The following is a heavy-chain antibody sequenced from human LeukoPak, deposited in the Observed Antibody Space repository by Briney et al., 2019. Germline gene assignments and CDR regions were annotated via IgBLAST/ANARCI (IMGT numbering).Heavy chain of an antibody. CDR1: GGSISSYY. CDR3: ARALVLVTTEYNWFDP. CDR2: IYTSGST. V-gene: IGHV4-4*07. Sequence: SETLSLTCTVSGGSISSYYWSWIRQPAGKGLEWIGRIYTSGSTNYNPSLKSRVTMSVDTSKIQFSLKLSSVTAADTAVYYCARALVLVTTEYNWFDPWGQGTLVTASS. D-gene: IGHD2-21*02. J-gene: IGHJ5*02.